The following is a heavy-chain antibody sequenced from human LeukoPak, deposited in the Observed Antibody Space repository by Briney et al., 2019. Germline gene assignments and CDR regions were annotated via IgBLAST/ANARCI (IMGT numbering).Heavy chain of an antibody. V-gene: IGHV3-23*01. CDR2: ISGSGGST. Sequence: GGSLRLSCAASGFTFSSYAMSWVRQAPGKGQEWVSAISGSGGSTYYADSVKGRFTISRDNSKNTLYLQMNSLRAEDTAVYYCAKAMNYYGSGSADAFDIWGQGTMVTVSS. J-gene: IGHJ3*02. D-gene: IGHD3-10*01. CDR3: AKAMNYYGSGSADAFDI. CDR1: GFTFSSYA.